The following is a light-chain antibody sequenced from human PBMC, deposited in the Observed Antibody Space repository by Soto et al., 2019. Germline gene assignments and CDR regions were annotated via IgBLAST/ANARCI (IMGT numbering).Light chain of an antibody. V-gene: IGKV1-6*01. J-gene: IGKJ1*01. CDR1: QGIRND. CDR2: AAS. CDR3: LQDRHYPRT. Sequence: AIQMTQSPSSLSASVGDRVTITCRANQGIRNDLGWYQQKPGKPPKLLIYAASSLQSGVPSRFSGSGSGTDFTLTISSLQPEDFATYYCLQDRHYPRTFGQGTKVEIK.